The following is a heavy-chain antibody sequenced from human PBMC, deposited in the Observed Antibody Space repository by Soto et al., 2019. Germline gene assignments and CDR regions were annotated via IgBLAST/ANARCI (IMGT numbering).Heavy chain of an antibody. D-gene: IGHD3-3*01. CDR1: GGSISSSSYY. V-gene: IGHV4-39*01. CDR2: IYYSGST. J-gene: IGHJ5*02. Sequence: SETLSLTCTVSGGSISSSSYYWGWIRQPPGKGLEWIGSIYYSGSTYYNPSLKSRVTISVDTSKNQFSLKLSSVTAADTAVYYCARHAVDSYYDFWSGYYGTPFSWFDPWGQGTLVTSPQ. CDR3: ARHAVDSYYDFWSGYYGTPFSWFDP.